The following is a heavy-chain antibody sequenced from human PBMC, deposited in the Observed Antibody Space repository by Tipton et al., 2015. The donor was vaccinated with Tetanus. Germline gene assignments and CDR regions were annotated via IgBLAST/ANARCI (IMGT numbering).Heavy chain of an antibody. CDR3: ARDDGARELPSYFDY. CDR1: GFTFTNDA. J-gene: IGHJ4*02. D-gene: IGHD1-26*01. V-gene: IGHV3-33*08. CDR2: IWYDGSNK. Sequence: SLRLSCAASGFTFTNDAMSWVRLAPGKGLEWVAVIWYDGSNKYYADSVKGRFTISRDNSKNTPYLQMNSLRAEDTAVYYCARDDGARELPSYFDYWGQGTLVTVSS.